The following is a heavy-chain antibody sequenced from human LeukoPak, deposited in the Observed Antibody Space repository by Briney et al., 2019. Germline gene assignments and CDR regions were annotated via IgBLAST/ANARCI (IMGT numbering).Heavy chain of an antibody. D-gene: IGHD3-22*01. Sequence: SETLSLTCTVSGGSISSYYWSWIRQPPGKGLEWIGYIYYSGSTNYNPSLKSRVTISVDTSKNQFSLKLSSVTAADTAVYYCARQRDDSSGLHPLGWGQGTLVTVSS. V-gene: IGHV4-59*08. CDR2: IYYSGST. CDR3: ARQRDDSSGLHPLG. J-gene: IGHJ4*02. CDR1: GGSISSYY.